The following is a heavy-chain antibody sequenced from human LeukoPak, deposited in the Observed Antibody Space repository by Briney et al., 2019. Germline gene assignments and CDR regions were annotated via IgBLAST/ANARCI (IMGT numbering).Heavy chain of an antibody. D-gene: IGHD1-26*01. CDR1: GFTFSSYT. Sequence: MTGGSLRLSCAASGFTFSSYTMNWVRQAPGKGLEWVSSISSSSSYKYYGDSVKGRFTISRDNGKNSLHLQMNSLRAEDTAVYYCARATVGASVFDYWGQGALVTVSS. J-gene: IGHJ4*02. V-gene: IGHV3-21*04. CDR2: ISSSSSYK. CDR3: ARATVGASVFDY.